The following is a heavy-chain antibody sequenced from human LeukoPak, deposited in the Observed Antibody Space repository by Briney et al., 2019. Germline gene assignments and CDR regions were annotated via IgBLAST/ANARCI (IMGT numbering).Heavy chain of an antibody. CDR1: GFTFSSYG. J-gene: IGHJ6*02. CDR3: ARDLGRFLEWLQV. D-gene: IGHD3-3*01. V-gene: IGHV3-33*01. CDR2: IWYDGSNK. Sequence: GRSLRLSCAASGFTFSSYGMHWVRQAPGKGLEWVAVIWYDGSNKYYAGSVKGRFTISRDNSKNTLYLQMNSLRAEDTAVYYCARDLGRFLEWLQVWGQGTTVTVSS.